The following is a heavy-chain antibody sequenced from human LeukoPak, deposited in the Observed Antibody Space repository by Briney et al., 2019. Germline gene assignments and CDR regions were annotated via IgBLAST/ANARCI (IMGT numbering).Heavy chain of an antibody. CDR3: ARERGVAGYYYGMDV. J-gene: IGHJ6*02. Sequence: GGSLRLSCAASGFTFSSYAMSWVRQAPGKGLEWVSAISGSGGSTYYADSVKGRFTISRDNAKNSLYLQMNSLRAEDTAVYYCARERGVAGYYYGMDVWGQGTTVTVSS. CDR1: GFTFSSYA. D-gene: IGHD6-19*01. V-gene: IGHV3-23*01. CDR2: ISGSGGST.